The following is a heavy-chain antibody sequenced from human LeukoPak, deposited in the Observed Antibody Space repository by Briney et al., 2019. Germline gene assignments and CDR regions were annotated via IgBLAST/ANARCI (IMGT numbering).Heavy chain of an antibody. Sequence: GGSLRLSCAASGFTFSSYAMHWVRQAPGKGLEWVAVISYDGSNKYYADSVKGRFTISRDNSKNTLYLQMNSLRAEDTAVYYCARGRIAVPDYWGQGTLVTVSS. J-gene: IGHJ4*02. CDR2: ISYDGSNK. V-gene: IGHV3-30*04. CDR3: ARGRIAVPDY. CDR1: GFTFSSYA. D-gene: IGHD6-19*01.